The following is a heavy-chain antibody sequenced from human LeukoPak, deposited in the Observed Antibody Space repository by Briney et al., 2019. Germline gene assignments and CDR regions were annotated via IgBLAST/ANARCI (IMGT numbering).Heavy chain of an antibody. Sequence: GGSLRLSCAASGFTFSSYAMSWVRQAPGKGQEWVSAISGSGGSTYYADSVKGRFTISRDNSKNTLYLQMNSLRAEDTAVYYCAKDQTVRGVIIDYFDYWGQGTLVTVSS. D-gene: IGHD3-10*01. CDR1: GFTFSSYA. V-gene: IGHV3-23*01. CDR3: AKDQTVRGVIIDYFDY. CDR2: ISGSGGST. J-gene: IGHJ4*02.